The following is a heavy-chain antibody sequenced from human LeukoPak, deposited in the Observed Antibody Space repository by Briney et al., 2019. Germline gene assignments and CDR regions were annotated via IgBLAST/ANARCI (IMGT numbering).Heavy chain of an antibody. CDR1: GFIFSSHG. CDR3: WRDYYYYMDV. V-gene: IGHV3-23*01. CDR2: IIGNDGRT. J-gene: IGHJ6*03. Sequence: GGSLRLSCAAPGFIFSSHGMNWVRQAPGKGLEWVSGIIGNDGRTNYADSVKGRFTISRENSKNTLYLQMNSLRAEHTSLYYCWRDYYYYMDVWGKGTTVTVSS. D-gene: IGHD3-3*01.